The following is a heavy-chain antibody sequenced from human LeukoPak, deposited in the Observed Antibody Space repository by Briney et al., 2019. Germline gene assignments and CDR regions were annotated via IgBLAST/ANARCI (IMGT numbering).Heavy chain of an antibody. CDR1: GFTFNNYN. CDR3: AREHSGYDFPGRDYYYMDV. D-gene: IGHD5-12*01. Sequence: PGGSLRLSCAASGFTFNNYNMNWVRQAPGKGLEWVSSISSISSSYIYYADSVKGRFTISRDNARNSLYLQMNSLRAEDTAVYYCAREHSGYDFPGRDYYYMDVWGKGTTVTVSS. CDR2: ISSISSSYI. J-gene: IGHJ6*03. V-gene: IGHV3-21*01.